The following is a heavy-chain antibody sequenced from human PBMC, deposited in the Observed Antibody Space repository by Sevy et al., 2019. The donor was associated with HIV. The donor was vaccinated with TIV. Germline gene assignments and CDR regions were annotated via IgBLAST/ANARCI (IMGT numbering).Heavy chain of an antibody. CDR3: AKAGATKDGMDV. CDR2: ISGSGGST. Sequence: GGSLRLSCAASGFIFRSYAMSWVGQAPGKGLEWVSGISGSGGSTYYADSVKGRFTISRDNFKNTLYLQMNSLRAEDTAVYYCAKAGATKDGMDVWGQGTTVTVSS. CDR1: GFIFRSYA. V-gene: IGHV3-23*01. D-gene: IGHD5-12*01. J-gene: IGHJ6*02.